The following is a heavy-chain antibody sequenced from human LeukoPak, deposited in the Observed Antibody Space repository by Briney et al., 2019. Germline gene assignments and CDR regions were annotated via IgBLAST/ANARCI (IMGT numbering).Heavy chain of an antibody. J-gene: IGHJ4*02. CDR3: ARDLRSDEGYFDY. Sequence: SVKVSCKASGHTFSTYAINWVRHAPGQGLEWMGRIIPMLDIANYAQKFQGRVTITADKSTSTAYMDLSSLRSEDTAVYYCARDLRSDEGYFDYWGQGTLVTVSS. CDR2: IIPMLDIA. V-gene: IGHV1-69*04. CDR1: GHTFSTYA. D-gene: IGHD2-21*02.